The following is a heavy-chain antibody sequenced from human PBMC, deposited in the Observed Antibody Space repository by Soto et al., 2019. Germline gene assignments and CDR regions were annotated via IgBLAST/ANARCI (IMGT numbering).Heavy chain of an antibody. D-gene: IGHD3-22*01. J-gene: IGHJ5*02. V-gene: IGHV4-38-2*01. CDR1: GYSISSGYY. Sequence: NPSETLSLTCAVSGYSISSGYYWCFLRQPPGKGLECIGSIYHGGSTYYNPSLNSRVTLSIDMTNNHVSLILNSVTAADTAVYYCARVGPWVPYYYDSSPYTFENWFDPWGQGTLVTVYS. CDR2: IYHGGST. CDR3: ARVGPWVPYYYDSSPYTFENWFDP.